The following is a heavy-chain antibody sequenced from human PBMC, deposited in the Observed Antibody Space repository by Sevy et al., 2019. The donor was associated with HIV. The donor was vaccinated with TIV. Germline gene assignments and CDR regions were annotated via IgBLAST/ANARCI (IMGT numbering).Heavy chain of an antibody. J-gene: IGHJ6*02. CDR1: GFTFSSYG. CDR3: AKDFAYYDSSGYYPLYYGMDV. Sequence: GGSLRLSCAASGFTFSSYGMHWVRQAPGKGLEWVAVISYDGSNKYYADSVKGRFTISRDNSKNTLYLQMNSLRAEETAVYYCAKDFAYYDSSGYYPLYYGMDVWGQGTTVTVSS. D-gene: IGHD3-22*01. CDR2: ISYDGSNK. V-gene: IGHV3-30*18.